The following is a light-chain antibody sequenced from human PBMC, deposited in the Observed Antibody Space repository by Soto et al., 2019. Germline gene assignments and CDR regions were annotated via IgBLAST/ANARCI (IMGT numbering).Light chain of an antibody. Sequence: DIQMTQSPSSLSASVGDRVTITCRATQGISNYLSWYQQKPGKVPKLLIYAASTLQAGVPSRFSGSGSWTDFTLTISSLQPEDVATYYCQRYISAPFTVGPGTNVDIK. CDR3: QRYISAPFT. CDR2: AAS. V-gene: IGKV1-27*01. J-gene: IGKJ3*01. CDR1: QGISNY.